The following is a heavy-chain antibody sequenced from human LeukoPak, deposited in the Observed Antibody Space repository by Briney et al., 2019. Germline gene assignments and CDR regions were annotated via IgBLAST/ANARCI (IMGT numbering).Heavy chain of an antibody. CDR2: ISRSGTST. Sequence: PGGSLRLSCEASGFTFSSYYMSWVRQAPGKGLEWISSISRSGTSTYYADSVKGRFTTSRDNSKNTLYLQMNSLRADDTAVYYCAKRGFYTVTPRGDFDYWGQGTLVTVSS. D-gene: IGHD4-17*01. J-gene: IGHJ4*02. V-gene: IGHV3-23*01. CDR1: GFTFSSYY. CDR3: AKRGFYTVTPRGDFDY.